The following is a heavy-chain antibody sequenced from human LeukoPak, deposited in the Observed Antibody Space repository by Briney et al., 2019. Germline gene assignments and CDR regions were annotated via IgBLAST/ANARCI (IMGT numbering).Heavy chain of an antibody. Sequence: NSGGSLILSCAASGYTFSDYSVNWVRQVPGKGLEWVSSISSSGTYIYYADSVKGRFTISRDNAKNSLFLQMNSLRAEDTAVYYCVSGNDPDYVWGTYRLDAFDIWGEGTMVIVSS. D-gene: IGHD3-16*02. CDR3: VSGNDPDYVWGTYRLDAFDI. CDR2: ISSSGTYI. J-gene: IGHJ3*02. V-gene: IGHV3-21*01. CDR1: GYTFSDYS.